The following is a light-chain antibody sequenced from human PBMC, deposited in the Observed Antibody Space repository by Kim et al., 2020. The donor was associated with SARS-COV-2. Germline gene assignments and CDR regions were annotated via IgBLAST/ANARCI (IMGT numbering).Light chain of an antibody. Sequence: GQSITISCTGTSSDLGGYNFVSWYQQHPGKAPKLMIYGVSNRPSGVSTRFSGSKSGNTASLTISGLQAEDEADYYCSSYTSSSTYVFGTGTKVTVL. CDR2: GVS. V-gene: IGLV2-14*03. CDR3: SSYTSSSTYV. J-gene: IGLJ1*01. CDR1: SSDLGGYNF.